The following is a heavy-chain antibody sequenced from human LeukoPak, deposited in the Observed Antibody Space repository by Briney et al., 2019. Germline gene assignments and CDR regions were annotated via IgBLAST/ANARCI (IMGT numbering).Heavy chain of an antibody. CDR1: GFTFSSYE. D-gene: IGHD3-22*01. V-gene: IGHV3-48*03. CDR3: ARGVGSGYSLDY. J-gene: IGHJ4*02. Sequence: GGSLRLSCAASGFTFSSYEMNWVRQAPGKGLEWVSYISSSGSTIYYADSVKGRFTISRDNAKNSLYLQMNSLRAEDTAVYYCARGVGSGYSLDYWGQGTLVTVSS. CDR2: ISSSGSTI.